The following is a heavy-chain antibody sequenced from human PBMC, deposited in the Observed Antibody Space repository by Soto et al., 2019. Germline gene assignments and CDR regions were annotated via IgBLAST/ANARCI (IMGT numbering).Heavy chain of an antibody. D-gene: IGHD3-3*01. J-gene: IGHJ6*02. CDR1: GGSISSGNYY. CDR3: ARGDYDLWGGSYYYYYGRDV. Sequence: QVQLQESGPGLVKPSQTLSLTCTVSGGSISSGNYYWSWIRQHPGKGLEWIGYIYYSGSTYYNPSLKCRVTISVDTSKNQFSLTLTSVTAADTAVYYCARGDYDLWGGSYYYYYGRDVWCQGTTVTVSS. V-gene: IGHV4-31*03. CDR2: IYYSGST.